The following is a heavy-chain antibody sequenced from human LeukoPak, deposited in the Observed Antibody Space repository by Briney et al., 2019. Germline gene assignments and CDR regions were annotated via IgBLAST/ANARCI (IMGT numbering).Heavy chain of an antibody. D-gene: IGHD2-2*01. J-gene: IGHJ4*02. V-gene: IGHV5-51*01. Sequence: GGSLKISCQGSGYSFTSYWIGRGRQVPGKGLGGMGIIYPCDSDTRYSPSFQGQVTISADKSISTAYLQWSSLKASDTAMYYCARRVGLLGYFDYWGQGTLVTVSA. CDR3: ARRVGLLGYFDY. CDR1: GYSFTSYW. CDR2: IYPCDSDT.